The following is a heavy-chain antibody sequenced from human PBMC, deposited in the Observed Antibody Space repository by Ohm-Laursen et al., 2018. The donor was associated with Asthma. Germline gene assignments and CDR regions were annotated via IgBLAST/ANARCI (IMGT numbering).Heavy chain of an antibody. CDR2: ISGSASSR. J-gene: IGHJ3*02. Sequence: GSLRLSCAASGFTFSNFAMHWVRQAPGKGLEWVSAISGSASSRYYADSMKGRFTISRDNSNNTLYLQMNSLRAEDTVIYYCAKLETTVDAFDIWGQGTMVTVSS. CDR3: AKLETTVDAFDI. D-gene: IGHD4-11*01. CDR1: GFTFSNFA. V-gene: IGHV3-23*01.